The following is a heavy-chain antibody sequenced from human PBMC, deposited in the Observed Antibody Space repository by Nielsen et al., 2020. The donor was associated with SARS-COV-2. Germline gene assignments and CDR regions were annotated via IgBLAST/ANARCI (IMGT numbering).Heavy chain of an antibody. V-gene: IGHV3-48*01. J-gene: IGHJ4*02. CDR3: ARDRIQLWSLGRFDY. CDR2: ISSSSSTI. Sequence: WIRQPPGKGLEWVSYISSSSSTIYYADSVKGRFTISRDNAKNSLYLQMNSLRSEDTAVYYCARDRIQLWSLGRFDYWGQGTLVTVSS. D-gene: IGHD5-18*01.